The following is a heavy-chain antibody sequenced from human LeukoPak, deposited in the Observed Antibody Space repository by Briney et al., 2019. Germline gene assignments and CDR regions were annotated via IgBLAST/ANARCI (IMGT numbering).Heavy chain of an antibody. CDR2: INPSGGST. CDR3: AREGTTVSYYYCGMDV. D-gene: IGHD4-11*01. V-gene: IGHV1-46*01. J-gene: IGHJ6*02. Sequence: ASVKVSCKASGYTFTSYYMHWVRQAPGQGLEWMGIINPSGGSTSYAQKFQGRVTMTRDTSTSTVYMELSSLRSEDTAVYYCAREGTTVSYYYCGMDVWGQGTTVTVSS. CDR1: GYTFTSYY.